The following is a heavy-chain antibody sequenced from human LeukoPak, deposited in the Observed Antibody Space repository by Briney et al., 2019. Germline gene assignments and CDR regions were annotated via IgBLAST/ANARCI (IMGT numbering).Heavy chain of an antibody. D-gene: IGHD3-16*01. Sequence: SETLSLTCSVSGTSFSNDYWSWVRQAPGMGLEWIGYIYHNGRTNYSPSLKSRITMSIDTSQKKFSLKVISVTAADTAVYYCARASEGIGYFDTWGRGSLVTVSS. V-gene: IGHV4-59*01. CDR2: IYHNGRT. J-gene: IGHJ4*02. CDR1: GTSFSNDY. CDR3: ARASEGIGYFDT.